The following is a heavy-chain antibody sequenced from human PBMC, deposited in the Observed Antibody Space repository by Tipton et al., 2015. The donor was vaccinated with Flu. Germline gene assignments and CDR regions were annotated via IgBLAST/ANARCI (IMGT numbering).Heavy chain of an antibody. CDR1: GDSIGSGYC. D-gene: IGHD3-3*01. CDR3: ARGLRTGRFLTH. V-gene: IGHV4-38-2*02. Sequence: TLSLTCSVSGDSIGSGYCWGWVRQPPGKGLDWIGNICHSGNTYYNPSLKSRITISVDRSKNQFSLKLRSVTAADTAVYFCARGLRTGRFLTHWGQGTLVTVSS. J-gene: IGHJ4*02. CDR2: ICHSGNT.